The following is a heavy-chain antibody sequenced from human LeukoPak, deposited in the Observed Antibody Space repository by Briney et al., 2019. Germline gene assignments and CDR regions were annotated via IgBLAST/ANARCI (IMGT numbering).Heavy chain of an antibody. Sequence: PSETLSLTCTVSGGSISSSSYYWSWIRQPAGTGLEWIGRIYTSGSTNYNPSLKSRVTMSVDTSKNQFSLKLSSVTAADTAVYYCARDRCYYDSSGYYLDYWGQGTLVTVSS. CDR2: IYTSGST. CDR3: ARDRCYYDSSGYYLDY. V-gene: IGHV4-61*02. J-gene: IGHJ4*02. CDR1: GGSISSSSYY. D-gene: IGHD3-22*01.